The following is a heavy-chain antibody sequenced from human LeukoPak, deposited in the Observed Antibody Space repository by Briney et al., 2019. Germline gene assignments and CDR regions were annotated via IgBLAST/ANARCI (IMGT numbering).Heavy chain of an antibody. CDR2: INHSGST. CDR1: GGSFSGCY. Sequence: SETLSLTCAVYGGSFSGCYWSWIRQPPGKGLEWIGEINHSGSTNYNPSLKSRVTISVDTSKNQFSLKLSSVTAADTAVYYCARVGGSVDYWGQGTLVTVSS. CDR3: ARVGGSVDY. V-gene: IGHV4-34*01. J-gene: IGHJ4*02.